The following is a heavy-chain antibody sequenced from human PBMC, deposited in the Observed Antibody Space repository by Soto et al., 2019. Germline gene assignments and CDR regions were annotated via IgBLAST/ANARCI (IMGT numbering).Heavy chain of an antibody. CDR1: GYTFTSYY. CDR2: INPSGGST. V-gene: IGHV1-46*01. CDR3: ARNRLNMVLGVNARPPPGWYYYGMDV. J-gene: IGHJ6*02. D-gene: IGHD3-10*01. Sequence: ASVKVSCKASGYTFTSYYMHWVRQAPGQGLEWMGIINPSGGSTSYAQKFQGRVTMTRDTSTSTVYMELSSLRSEDTAVYYCARNRLNMVLGVNARPPPGWYYYGMDVWGQGTTVTVSS.